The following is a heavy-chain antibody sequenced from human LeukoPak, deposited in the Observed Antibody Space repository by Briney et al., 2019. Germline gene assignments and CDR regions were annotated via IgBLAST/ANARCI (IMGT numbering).Heavy chain of an antibody. J-gene: IGHJ4*02. CDR3: ARLSGSGNYLDY. CDR1: GYDFTSYW. Sequence: GESLQISCQGSGYDFTSYWIGWVRQIPGKGLEWMGIIYPGDSDTRYSPSFQGQVTISADKSISTAYLQWSSLKASDTDMYYCARLSGSGNYLDYWGQGTLVTVSS. D-gene: IGHD3-10*01. CDR2: IYPGDSDT. V-gene: IGHV5-51*01.